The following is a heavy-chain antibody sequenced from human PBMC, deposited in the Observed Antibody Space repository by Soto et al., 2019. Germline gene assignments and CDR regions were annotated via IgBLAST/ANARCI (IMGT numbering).Heavy chain of an antibody. CDR2: IIPIFGTA. CDR3: ARDWGVVVAATRGWFDP. Sequence: QVQLVQSGAEVKKPGSSVKVSCKASGGTFSSYAISWVRQAPGQGLEWMGGIIPIFGTANYAQKCQGRVTITADEYTSTAYMELSSLRSEDTAVYYGARDWGVVVAATRGWFDPWGQGTLVTDSS. J-gene: IGHJ5*02. CDR1: GGTFSSYA. V-gene: IGHV1-69*01. D-gene: IGHD2-15*01.